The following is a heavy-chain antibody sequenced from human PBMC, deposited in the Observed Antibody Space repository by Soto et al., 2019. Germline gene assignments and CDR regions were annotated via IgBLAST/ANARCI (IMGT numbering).Heavy chain of an antibody. CDR3: ARDGADYGDYGRMFSWFDP. J-gene: IGHJ5*02. D-gene: IGHD4-17*01. Sequence: QVQLQESGPGLVKPSETLSLTCTVSGGSISSYYWSWIRQPPGKGLEWIGYIYYSGRTNYNPSLKSRVTISVDTSKNQFSLKLSSVTAADTAVYYCARDGADYGDYGRMFSWFDPWGQGTLVTVSS. CDR2: IYYSGRT. V-gene: IGHV4-59*01. CDR1: GGSISSYY.